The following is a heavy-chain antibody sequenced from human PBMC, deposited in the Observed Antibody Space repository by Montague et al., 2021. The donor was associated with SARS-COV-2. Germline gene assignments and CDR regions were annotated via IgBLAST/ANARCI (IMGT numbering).Heavy chain of an antibody. J-gene: IGHJ5*02. CDR2: ISSTGGST. V-gene: IGHV3-23*01. CDR3: AKGFTYYFASGGYPNYFDP. Sequence: SLRLSCAASGFTFSSYAMIWVRQAPGKGLEWVSTISSTGGSTYYXDSXKGRFIISRDNSRNTVYMQMNNLRAEGTAVYYCAKGFTYYFASGGYPNYFDPWGQGTLVSVSS. CDR1: GFTFSSYA. D-gene: IGHD3-10*01.